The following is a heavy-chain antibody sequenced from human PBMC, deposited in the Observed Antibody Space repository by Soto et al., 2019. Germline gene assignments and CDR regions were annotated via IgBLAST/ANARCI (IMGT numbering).Heavy chain of an antibody. CDR1: GFTFSSYA. CDR2: ISGSGGST. Sequence: EVQLLESGGGLVQPGGSLRLSCAASGFTFSSYAMRWVRQAPVKGLEWVSAISGSGGSTYYADSVKGRFTISRDNSKNTLYLQMNSRRAEDTALYYCARRGSGSYYDYWGQGTLVTVSS. J-gene: IGHJ4*02. CDR3: ARRGSGSYYDY. D-gene: IGHD1-26*01. V-gene: IGHV3-23*01.